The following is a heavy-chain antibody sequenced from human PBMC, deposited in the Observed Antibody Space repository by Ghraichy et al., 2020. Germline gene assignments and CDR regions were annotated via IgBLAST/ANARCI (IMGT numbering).Heavy chain of an antibody. J-gene: IGHJ4*02. CDR2: IWYDGSSE. CDR3: VRDQQYNRVFYLGFDS. D-gene: IGHD2/OR15-2a*01. CDR1: GFTFSRYA. V-gene: IGHV3-33*01. Sequence: GSLRLSCETSGFTFSRYAMHWVRQAPGKGLEWVAIIWYDGSSESYADSVKGRFTISRDNSKNTLYLQMNSLRAEDTAAYYCVRDQQYNRVFYLGFDSWGQGTLVTVSS.